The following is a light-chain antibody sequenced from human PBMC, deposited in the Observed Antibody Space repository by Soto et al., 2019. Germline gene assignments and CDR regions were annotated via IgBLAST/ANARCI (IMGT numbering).Light chain of an antibody. J-gene: IGKJ1*01. CDR1: QSISTY. Sequence: DIQMTQSPSSLSASVGDRVTITCRASQSISTYLNWYHQKPGKVPKVLIYAASNLQSGVPSRFSGSGSGTDFTLTISSLQPEDFRTYYCQQSNITPWTFGQGTKVEIK. CDR2: AAS. CDR3: QQSNITPWT. V-gene: IGKV1-39*01.